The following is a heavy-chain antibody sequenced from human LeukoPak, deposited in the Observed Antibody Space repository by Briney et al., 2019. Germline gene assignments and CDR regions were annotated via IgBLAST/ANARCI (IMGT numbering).Heavy chain of an antibody. CDR2: IYTSGST. CDR1: GGSISRHY. Sequence: SETLSLTCTVSGGSISRHYWSWIRQPAGKGLEWIVRIYTSGSTNYNPSLKSRVTMSVDTSKNQFSLKLSSVAAADTAVYYCARDSAAYDFWSGPSYYYYYMDVWGKGTTVTVSS. CDR3: ARDSAAYDFWSGPSYYYYYMDV. V-gene: IGHV4-4*07. D-gene: IGHD3-3*01. J-gene: IGHJ6*03.